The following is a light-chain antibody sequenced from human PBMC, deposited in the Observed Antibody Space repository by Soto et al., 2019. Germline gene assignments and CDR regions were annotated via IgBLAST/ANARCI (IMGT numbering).Light chain of an antibody. J-gene: IGKJ5*01. Sequence: EIVLTHSPGTLPLSPGERATLSCRASQSVSSSYLAWSQQKPGQAPMLLIYGASSRATGIPDRFSGSGSGTDFSLTISRLEPDDFAVYYCQQYGSSLITFGQGTRLESK. CDR3: QQYGSSLIT. CDR2: GAS. V-gene: IGKV3-20*01. CDR1: QSVSSSY.